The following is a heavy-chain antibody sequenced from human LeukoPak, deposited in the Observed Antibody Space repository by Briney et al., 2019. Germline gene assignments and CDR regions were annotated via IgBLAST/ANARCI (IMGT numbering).Heavy chain of an antibody. J-gene: IGHJ4*02. V-gene: IGHV3-23*01. Sequence: GGSLRLSCAASGFTFSNYAMTWVRQAPGKGLEWVSFISAGGGSTYYADSVKGRFTISRDNSKNTLYLQMNSLRAEDTAVHYCAQGGDYTSFDYWGQGTLVTVSS. CDR2: ISAGGGST. CDR3: AQGGDYTSFDY. D-gene: IGHD4-17*01. CDR1: GFTFSNYA.